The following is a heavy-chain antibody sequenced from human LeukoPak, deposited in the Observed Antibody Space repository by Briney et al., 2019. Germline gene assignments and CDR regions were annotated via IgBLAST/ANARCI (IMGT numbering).Heavy chain of an antibody. V-gene: IGHV6-1*01. CDR2: TYFRSKWIH. CDR1: GDSVSSSTPA. D-gene: IGHD1-14*01. CDR3: ARNFSPDFDY. J-gene: IGHJ4*02. Sequence: SQTLSLTCAISGDSVSSSTPAWSWIRQSPSRGLEWLGRTYFRSKWIHDYALSVRGRITINPDTSKNQVSLQLNSMTPEDTAIYYCARNFSPDFDYWGQGTLVTVSS.